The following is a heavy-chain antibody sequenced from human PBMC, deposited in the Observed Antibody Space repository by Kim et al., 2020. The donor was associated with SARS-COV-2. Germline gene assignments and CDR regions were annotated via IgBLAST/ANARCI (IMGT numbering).Heavy chain of an antibody. CDR3: ARRLGTYYYDSSGYPFDY. V-gene: IGHV4-39*01. CDR2: IYYSGST. J-gene: IGHJ4*02. Sequence: SETLSLTCTVSGGSISSSSYYWGWIRQPPGKGLEWIGSIYYSGSTYYNPSLKSRVTISVDTSKNQFSLKLSSVTAADTAVYYCARRLGTYYYDSSGYPFDYWGQGTLVTVSS. CDR1: GGSISSSSYY. D-gene: IGHD3-22*01.